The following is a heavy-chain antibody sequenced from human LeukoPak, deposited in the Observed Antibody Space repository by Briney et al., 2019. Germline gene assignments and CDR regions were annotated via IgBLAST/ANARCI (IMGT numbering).Heavy chain of an antibody. V-gene: IGHV3-74*01. CDR2: INSDGSST. CDR1: GFTFSIYW. D-gene: IGHD5-24*01. Sequence: PGGSLRLSCAASGFTFSIYWMHWVRQAPGKGLLWVSRINSDGSSTSYADSVKGRFTISRDNAKNTLYMQMNSLRAEDTAVYYCASRRDGYRGFDYWGQGTLVTVSS. J-gene: IGHJ4*02. CDR3: ASRRDGYRGFDY.